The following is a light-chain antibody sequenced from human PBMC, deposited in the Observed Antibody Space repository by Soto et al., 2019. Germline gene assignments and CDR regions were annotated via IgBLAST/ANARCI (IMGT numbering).Light chain of an antibody. CDR1: QSISTY. CDR3: QQSYSTPWT. J-gene: IGKJ1*01. CDR2: AAS. Sequence: DIQMTQSPSSLSASVGDRVTITCRPSQSISTYLNWYQQKPGKAPKLLIYAASSLQSGVPSRFSGSGSGTYFTLTITSLQPEDFATYFCQQSYSTPWTFGQGTKVEIK. V-gene: IGKV1-39*01.